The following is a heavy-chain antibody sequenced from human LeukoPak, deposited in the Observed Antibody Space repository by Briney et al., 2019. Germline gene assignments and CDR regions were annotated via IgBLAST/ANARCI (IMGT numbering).Heavy chain of an antibody. CDR1: GGSISSGNYF. CDR3: AGGSTYSPIPKY. CDR2: VYYTGST. V-gene: IGHV4-30-4*01. D-gene: IGHD2-21*01. Sequence: SQTLSLTCSVSGGSISSGNYFWSWIRQPPGKGLERIGYVYYTGSTYYNPSLKSRVTISADTSKNQFSLNLTSVTAADTALYYCAGGSTYSPIPKYWGQGALVTVSS. J-gene: IGHJ4*02.